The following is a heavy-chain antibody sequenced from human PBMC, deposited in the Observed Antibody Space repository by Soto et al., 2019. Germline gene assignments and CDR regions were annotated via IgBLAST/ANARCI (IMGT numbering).Heavy chain of an antibody. D-gene: IGHD1-7*01. CDR1: GFTFSSYG. Sequence: QVQLVESGGGVVQPGRSLRLSCAASGFTFSSYGMHWVRQAPGKGLEWVAVIWYDGSNKYYADSVKGRFTISRDNSKNTLYLQMKSLRAEDTAVYYCARDWYNWNLGGFDPWGQGTLVTVSS. CDR2: IWYDGSNK. V-gene: IGHV3-33*01. J-gene: IGHJ5*02. CDR3: ARDWYNWNLGGFDP.